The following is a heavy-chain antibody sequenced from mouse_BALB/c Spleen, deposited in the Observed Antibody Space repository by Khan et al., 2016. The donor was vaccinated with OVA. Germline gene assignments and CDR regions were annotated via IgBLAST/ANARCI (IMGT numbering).Heavy chain of an antibody. Sequence: VQLQESGAELARPGTSVKLSCKASGYTFTDYYINWMRQRTGQGLEWIGHIYPGNDNTYYNENFKGKATLTADKSSSTAFMPLSSLASEDSAVYFCSRSGLGSFAFWGQGTLVTVST. CDR3: SRSGLGSFAF. J-gene: IGHJ3*01. CDR2: IYPGNDNT. CDR1: GYTFTDYY. V-gene: IGHV1-77*01. D-gene: IGHD3-1*01.